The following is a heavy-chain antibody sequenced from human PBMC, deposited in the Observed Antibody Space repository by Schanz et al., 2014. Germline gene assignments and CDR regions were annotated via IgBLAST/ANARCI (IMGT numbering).Heavy chain of an antibody. CDR3: AREEMFRDIAKAPAAADV. D-gene: IGHD2-2*01. CDR2: INPNSGAT. J-gene: IGHJ6*02. V-gene: IGHV1-2*02. Sequence: QVQLVQSGAEVKKPGASVKVSCKASGYTFTVYYMHWVRQAPGQGLEWLGWINPNSGATSSAQKFQGRVTMTRDTSSSTVYMQLSSLTSDDTAIYYCAREEMFRDIAKAPAAADVWGQGTTVIVSS. CDR1: GYTFTVYY.